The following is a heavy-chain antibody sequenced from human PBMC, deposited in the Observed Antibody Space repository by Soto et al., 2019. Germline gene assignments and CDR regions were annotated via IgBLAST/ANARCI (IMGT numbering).Heavy chain of an antibody. CDR1: GGSISSGGYS. D-gene: IGHD2-21*01. CDR3: ARIPSP. V-gene: IGHV4-30-2*01. J-gene: IGHJ5*02. Sequence: SETLSLTCAVSGGSISSGGYSWSWIRQPPGRGLEWIGYIYHSGSTYYNSSLKSRVTISVDRSKNQFSLKLSSVTAADTAVYYCARIPSPWGQGTLVTVSS. CDR2: IYHSGST.